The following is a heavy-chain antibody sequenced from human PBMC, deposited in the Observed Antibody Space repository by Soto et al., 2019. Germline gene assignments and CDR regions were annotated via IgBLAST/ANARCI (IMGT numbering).Heavy chain of an antibody. D-gene: IGHD2-21*02. J-gene: IGHJ4*02. V-gene: IGHV5-51*03. Sequence: EVQLEQSGAEVKKPGESLKISCKGSGYTFSDYWIAWVRQMPGKGLECMGIIYPGDSGTRYSPSFQGQVTFSADKSITTAYLQWNSLEASDTAIYYCARRAYCGSDCYSFDYWGQGTLVTVSS. CDR1: GYTFSDYW. CDR3: ARRAYCGSDCYSFDY. CDR2: IYPGDSGT.